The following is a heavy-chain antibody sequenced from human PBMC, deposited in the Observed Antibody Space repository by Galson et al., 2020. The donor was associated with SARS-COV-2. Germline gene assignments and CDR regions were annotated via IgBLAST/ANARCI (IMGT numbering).Heavy chain of an antibody. CDR3: ARETDDYTSSWVDY. Sequence: GGSLRLSCAASGFTLSRSAMHWVRQAPGKGLEWVAIISYDGTTKYNSDSVKGRFTISRDISKNTLYLQLTSLRPEDTAVYYCARETDDYTSSWVDYWGQGTLVTVSS. CDR2: ISYDGTTK. D-gene: IGHD6-13*01. J-gene: IGHJ4*02. CDR1: GFTLSRSA. V-gene: IGHV3-30*04.